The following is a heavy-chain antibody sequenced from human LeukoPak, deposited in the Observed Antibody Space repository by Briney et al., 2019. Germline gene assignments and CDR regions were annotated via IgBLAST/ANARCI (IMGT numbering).Heavy chain of an antibody. CDR1: GFTFSSYG. CDR3: AKDLKYQLLSFDY. CDR2: IRYDGSNK. D-gene: IGHD2-2*01. Sequence: GGTLRLSCAASGFTFSSYGMSWVRHPPGKGLEWVAFIRYDGSNKYYADSVKGRFTISRDNSKNTLYLQMNSLRAEDTAVYYCAKDLKYQLLSFDYWGQGTLVTVSS. V-gene: IGHV3-30*02. J-gene: IGHJ4*02.